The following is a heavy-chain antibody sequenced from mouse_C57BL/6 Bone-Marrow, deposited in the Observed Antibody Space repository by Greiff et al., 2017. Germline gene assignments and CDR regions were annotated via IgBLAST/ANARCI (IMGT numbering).Heavy chain of an antibody. Sequence: EVKLMESGGGLVQPGGSMKLSCVASGFTFSNYWMNWVRQSPEKGLEWVAQIRLKSDNYATHYAESVKGRFTISRDDSKSSVYLQMNNLRAEDTGIYYCTEGRGGGHYFDYWGQGTTLTVSS. J-gene: IGHJ2*01. V-gene: IGHV6-3*01. D-gene: IGHD3-3*01. CDR3: TEGRGGGHYFDY. CDR2: IRLKSDNYAT. CDR1: GFTFSNYW.